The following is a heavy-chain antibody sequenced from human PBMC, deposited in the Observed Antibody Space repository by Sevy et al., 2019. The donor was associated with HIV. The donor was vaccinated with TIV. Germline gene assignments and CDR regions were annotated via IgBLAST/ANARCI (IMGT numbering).Heavy chain of an antibody. CDR1: GFTFSSYG. J-gene: IGHJ4*02. V-gene: IGHV3-33*01. CDR3: AREEGVLRYFD. Sequence: GGSLRLSCAASGFTFSSYGMHWVRQAPGKGLEWVAVIWYDGSNKYYADSVKGRFTISRDNSKNTLYLQMNSLRAEDTAVYYCAREEGVLRYFDWGQGTLVTVSS. D-gene: IGHD3-9*01. CDR2: IWYDGSNK.